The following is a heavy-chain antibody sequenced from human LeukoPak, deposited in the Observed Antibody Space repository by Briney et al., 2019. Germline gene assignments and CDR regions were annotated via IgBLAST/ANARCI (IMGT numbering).Heavy chain of an antibody. V-gene: IGHV1-18*01. CDR3: ARDYYDSSGYYYYFDY. J-gene: IGHJ4*02. Sequence: ASVKVSCKASGYTFTSYGISWVRQAHGQGLEWMGWISAYNGNTNYAQKLQGRVTMTTDTSTSTAYMELRSLRSDDTAVYYCARDYYDSSGYYYYFDYWGQGTLVTVSS. CDR1: GYTFTSYG. CDR2: ISAYNGNT. D-gene: IGHD3-22*01.